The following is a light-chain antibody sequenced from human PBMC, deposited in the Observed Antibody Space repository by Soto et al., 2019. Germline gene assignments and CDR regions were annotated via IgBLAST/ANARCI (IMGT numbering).Light chain of an antibody. Sequence: EVVMTQSPATLSLSPGDRATLSCRASQTVRSNLAWYQQKSGQAPGVLIHGASTRATGVPDRFSGSGSGTDFTLTISSLQSEDFAVYYCQQYNDWPRTFGQGTQVEIK. V-gene: IGKV3-15*01. J-gene: IGKJ1*01. CDR3: QQYNDWPRT. CDR1: QTVRSN. CDR2: GAS.